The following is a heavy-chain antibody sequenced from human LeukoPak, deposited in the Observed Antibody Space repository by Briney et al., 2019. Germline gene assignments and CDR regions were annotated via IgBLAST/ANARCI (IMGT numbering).Heavy chain of an antibody. D-gene: IGHD6-6*01. CDR1: GFTFSRSG. CDR2: ISGSGGRT. V-gene: IGHV3-23*01. CDR3: ARDKGRITIAAPKDAFDV. Sequence: GGSLRLSCAASGFTFSRSGMSWFRQAPGKGLEWVSAISGSGGRTYYADSVGGRFAISRDNFRNTLYLQMNNLRAEDTAIYFCARDKGRITIAAPKDAFDVWGQGTTVTVRS. J-gene: IGHJ3*01.